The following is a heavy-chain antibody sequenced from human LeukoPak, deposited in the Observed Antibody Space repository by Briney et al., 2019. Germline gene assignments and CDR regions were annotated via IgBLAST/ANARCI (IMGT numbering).Heavy chain of an antibody. D-gene: IGHD3-22*01. CDR2: IRYDGSNK. J-gene: IGHJ4*02. CDR3: AKRPDSSGYYLHY. V-gene: IGHV3-30*02. CDR1: GFTFSSYG. Sequence: GGSLRLSCAASGFTFSSYGMHWVRQAPGKGLEWVAFIRYDGSNKYYADSVKGRFTISRDNSKNTLYLQMNNLRAEDTAVYYCAKRPDSSGYYLHYWGQGTLVTVSS.